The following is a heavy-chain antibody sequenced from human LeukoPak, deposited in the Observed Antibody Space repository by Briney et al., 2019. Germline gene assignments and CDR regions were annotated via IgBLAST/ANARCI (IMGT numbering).Heavy chain of an antibody. D-gene: IGHD6-19*01. CDR3: ATVASGWYPDY. V-gene: IGHV4-59*01. Sequence: PSETLSLTCTVSGGSINNSYWTWIRQPPGKGLEWIGHIYYSGSTNYSPSLKSRVTISLDTSQNQFSLKLNSVTAADTAVYYCATVASGWYPDYWGQGALVNVAS. J-gene: IGHJ4*02. CDR1: GGSINNSY. CDR2: IYYSGST.